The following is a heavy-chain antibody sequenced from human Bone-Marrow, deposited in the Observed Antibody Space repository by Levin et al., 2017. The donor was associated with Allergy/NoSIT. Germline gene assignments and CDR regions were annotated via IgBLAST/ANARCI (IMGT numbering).Heavy chain of an antibody. D-gene: IGHD1-7*01. CDR1: GGSFSGYY. Sequence: SQTLSLTCAVYGGSFSGYYWSWIRQPPGKGLEWIGEINHSGSTNYNPSLKSRVTISVDTSKNQFSLKLSSVTAADTAVYYCARGSTGTKSDAFDIWGQGTMVTVSS. J-gene: IGHJ3*02. CDR2: INHSGST. CDR3: ARGSTGTKSDAFDI. V-gene: IGHV4-34*01.